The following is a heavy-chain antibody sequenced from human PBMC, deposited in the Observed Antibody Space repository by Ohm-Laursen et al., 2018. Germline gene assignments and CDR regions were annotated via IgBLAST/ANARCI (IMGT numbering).Heavy chain of an antibody. V-gene: IGHV3-11*04. CDR2: ISSSGSTI. D-gene: IGHD3-3*01. CDR3: ARDAPNYKTISGVVTALGMDV. CDR1: GFTFSDYY. Sequence: SLRLSCTASGFTFSDYYMSWIRQAPGKGLEWVSYISSSGSTIYYADSVKGRFTISRDNAKNSLYLQMNSLRAEDTAVYYCARDAPNYKTISGVVTALGMDVWGQGTTVTVSS. J-gene: IGHJ6*02.